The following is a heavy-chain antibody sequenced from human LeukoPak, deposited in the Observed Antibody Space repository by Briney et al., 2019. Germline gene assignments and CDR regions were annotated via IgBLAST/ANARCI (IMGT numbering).Heavy chain of an antibody. CDR3: ARDLDGPENY. Sequence: GGSLRLSCAVSGVTVSSTDMSWVRQAPGKGLEWVSVIFSGGGTYYTGSVKGRFTISRDNSRNTLYLQMNSLRAEDTAVYYCARDLDGPENYWGQGAVVTVSS. D-gene: IGHD3-3*01. CDR2: IFSGGGT. J-gene: IGHJ4*02. V-gene: IGHV3-53*01. CDR1: GVTVSSTD.